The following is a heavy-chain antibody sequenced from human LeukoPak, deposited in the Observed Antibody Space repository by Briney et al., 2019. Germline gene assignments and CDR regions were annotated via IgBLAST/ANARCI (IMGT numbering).Heavy chain of an antibody. D-gene: IGHD6-13*01. CDR1: GGSISSSSYY. Sequence: PSETLSLTCTVSGGSISSSSYYWGWIRQPPGKGLEWIGSIYYSGSTYYNPSLKSRVTISVDTSKNQFSLKLSSVTAADTAVYYCARVPLLGIAAAGTLRPRDYYFDYWGQGTLVTVSS. CDR2: IYYSGST. CDR3: ARVPLLGIAAAGTLRPRDYYFDY. V-gene: IGHV4-39*07. J-gene: IGHJ4*02.